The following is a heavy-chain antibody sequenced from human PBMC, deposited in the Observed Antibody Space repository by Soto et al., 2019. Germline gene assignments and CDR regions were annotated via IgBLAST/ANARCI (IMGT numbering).Heavy chain of an antibody. Sequence: SETLSLTCAVYGGSFSGYYWSWIRQPPGKGLEWIGEINHSGSTNYNPSLKSRVTISVDTSKNQFSLKLSSVTAADTAVYYCARGLSIPGNYFDYWGQGTLVTVSS. CDR2: INHSGST. CDR3: ARGLSIPGNYFDY. J-gene: IGHJ4*02. V-gene: IGHV4-34*01. CDR1: GGSFSGYY.